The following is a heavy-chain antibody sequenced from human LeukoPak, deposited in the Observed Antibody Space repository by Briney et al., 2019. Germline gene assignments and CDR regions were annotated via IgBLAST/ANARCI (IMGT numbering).Heavy chain of an antibody. CDR1: GGSISSGGYN. CDR3: ARDGGYGSGSYHFDY. J-gene: IGHJ4*02. V-gene: IGHV4-31*03. CDR2: IYYSGST. Sequence: PSQTLSLTCTVSGGSISSGGYNWSWLRQHPGKGLEWIGYIYYSGSTYYNPSLKSRVTISVDTSKNQFSLKLNSVTAADTAVYYCARDGGYGSGSYHFDYWGQGILVTVSS. D-gene: IGHD3-10*01.